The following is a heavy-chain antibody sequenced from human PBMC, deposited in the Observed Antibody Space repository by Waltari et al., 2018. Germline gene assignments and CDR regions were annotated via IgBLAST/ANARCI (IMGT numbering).Heavy chain of an antibody. J-gene: IGHJ4*02. D-gene: IGHD3-16*01. CDR2: IYPGVSAT. CDR1: GYSFTSYC. CDR3: SRRVRLGGGRYYFDY. Sequence: EVQLVQSGAEVKKPGESLKISCKGSGYSFTSYCIGWVRQMRGKGPEGRGIIYPGVSATGYSPSFPGQVTISADKSISTAYQQWSSLKASDTAMYYWSRRVRLGGGRYYFDYWGQGTLVTVSS. V-gene: IGHV5-51*01.